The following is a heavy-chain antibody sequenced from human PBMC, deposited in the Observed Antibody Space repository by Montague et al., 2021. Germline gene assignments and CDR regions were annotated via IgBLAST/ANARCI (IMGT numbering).Heavy chain of an antibody. CDR1: GGSISSASYY. D-gene: IGHD2-15*01. J-gene: IGHJ5*02. V-gene: IGHV4-39*01. Sequence: SETLSLTRTVSGGSISSASYYWGWIHQPPGKGREFFVVIYYNGTTYHNPSLKSRVTVSMDTSKNQFSLKLSSVTAADTAVYYCGRSLYCIGGSCYSGFDPWGQGTLVTASS. CDR2: IYYNGTT. CDR3: GRSLYCIGGSCYSGFDP.